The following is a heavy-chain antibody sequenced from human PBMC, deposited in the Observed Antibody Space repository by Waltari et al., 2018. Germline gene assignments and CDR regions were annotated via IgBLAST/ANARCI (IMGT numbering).Heavy chain of an antibody. Sequence: QVQLQESGPGLVKPSGTLSLTCAVSGGSISSSNWWSWVRQPPGKGLEWIGEIYHSGSTNYNPSLKSRVTISVDKSKNQFSLKLSSVTAADTAVYYCARRGKLRNSSGWYYFDYWGQGTLVTVSS. J-gene: IGHJ4*02. CDR1: GGSISSSNW. CDR2: IYHSGST. D-gene: IGHD6-19*01. V-gene: IGHV4-4*02. CDR3: ARRGKLRNSSGWYYFDY.